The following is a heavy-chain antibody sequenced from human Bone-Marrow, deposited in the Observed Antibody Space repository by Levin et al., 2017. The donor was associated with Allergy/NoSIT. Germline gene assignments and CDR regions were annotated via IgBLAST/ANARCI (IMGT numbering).Heavy chain of an antibody. CDR2: IFPGDSDT. J-gene: IGHJ4*02. Sequence: GESLKISCEGSGYRFPNYWIGWVRQMPGKGLEWMGIIFPGDSDTRYSPSFQSQVTISADKSINTAYLQGNSLRASDTAIYYCVRQLWGRTWRNAVTTFGLGFWGQGTLVTVSS. V-gene: IGHV5-51*01. CDR1: GYRFPNYW. D-gene: IGHD3-10*02. CDR3: VRQLWGRTWRNAVTTFGLGF.